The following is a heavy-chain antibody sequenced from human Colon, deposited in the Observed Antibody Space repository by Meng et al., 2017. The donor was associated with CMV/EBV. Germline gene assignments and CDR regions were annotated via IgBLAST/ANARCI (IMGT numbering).Heavy chain of an antibody. J-gene: IGHJ4*02. D-gene: IGHD6-13*01. CDR2: ISSSSSYI. CDR3: TKMGADIAAAAHFDG. CDR1: GFTFSSYS. Sequence: GGSLRLSCAASGFTFSSYSMNWVRQAPGKGLEWVSSISSSSSYIYYADSVKGRFTISRDNAKNSLYLQMNSLRAEDTAVYYCTKMGADIAAAAHFDGWGQGTLVTVSS. V-gene: IGHV3-21*01.